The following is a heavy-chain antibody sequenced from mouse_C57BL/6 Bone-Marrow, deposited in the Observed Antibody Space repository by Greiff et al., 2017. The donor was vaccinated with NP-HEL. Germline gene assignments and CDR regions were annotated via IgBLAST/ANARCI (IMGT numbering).Heavy chain of an antibody. CDR3: ARVLNYYGSSYAWFGY. V-gene: IGHV1-81*01. J-gene: IGHJ3*01. D-gene: IGHD1-1*01. CDR1: GYTFTSYG. CDR2: IYPRSGNT. Sequence: VQLQQSGAELARPGASVKLSCKASGYTFTSYGISWVKQRTGQGLEWIGEIYPRSGNTYYNEKFKGKATLTADNSSSTAYMELRSLTSADSAVYFCARVLNYYGSSYAWFGYWGQGTLVTVSA.